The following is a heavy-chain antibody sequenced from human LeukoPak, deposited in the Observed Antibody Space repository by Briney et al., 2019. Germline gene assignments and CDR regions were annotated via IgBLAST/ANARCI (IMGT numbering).Heavy chain of an antibody. CDR1: GFTFDDYG. J-gene: IGHJ6*03. CDR2: INWNGGST. D-gene: IGHD2-2*01. V-gene: IGHV3-20*04. CDR3: ARVQHQLPHFYYYYYMDV. Sequence: GGSLRLSCAASGFTFDDYGMSWVRQAPGKGLEWVSGINWNGGSTGYADSVKGRFTISRDNAKNSMYLQMNSLRAEDTALYYCARVQHQLPHFYYYYYMDVWGKGTTVTVSS.